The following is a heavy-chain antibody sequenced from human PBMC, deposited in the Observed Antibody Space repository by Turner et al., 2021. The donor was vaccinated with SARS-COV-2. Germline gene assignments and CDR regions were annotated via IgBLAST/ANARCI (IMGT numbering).Heavy chain of an antibody. CDR2: IYFSGRT. D-gene: IGHD3-10*01. CDR1: GGSISSGDYY. V-gene: IGHV4-30-4*01. CDR3: ARDHVGGIWFGELRGFDP. Sequence: QVQLQESGPGLVKPSQTLSLTCTVSGGSISSGDYYWSWIRQPPGKGLEWIGYIYFSGRTSYNPSIKSRVTISVDTSKNQFSLKLSSVTAADTAVYYCARDHVGGIWFGELRGFDPWGQGTLVTVSS. J-gene: IGHJ5*02.